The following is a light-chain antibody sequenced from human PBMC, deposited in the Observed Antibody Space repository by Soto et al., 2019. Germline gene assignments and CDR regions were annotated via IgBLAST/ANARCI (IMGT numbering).Light chain of an antibody. J-gene: IGLJ2*01. CDR3: TSYASSSTPVV. CDR2: DVT. V-gene: IGLV2-14*03. Sequence: QSALTQPASVSGSPGQSITISCTGTSSDIGGYKYVSWYQHHPGTAPKLMIYDVTNRPSGVSNRFFGSKSCNTASLTISGLQAEDEGDYYCTSYASSSTPVVFGGGTKLTVL. CDR1: SSDIGGYKY.